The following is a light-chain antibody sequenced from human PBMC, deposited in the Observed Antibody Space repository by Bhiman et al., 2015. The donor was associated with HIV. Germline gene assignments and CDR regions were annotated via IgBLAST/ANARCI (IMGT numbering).Light chain of an antibody. CDR2: DNH. V-gene: IGLV1-51*01. Sequence: QSVLTQPPSVSAAPGQKVTISCSGSSSNIGNNYVSWYQQLPGTAPKLLIYDNHKRPSGIPDRFSGSKSGTSATLAITGLQAEDEADYFCQSFDTRPSGFVFGSGTKVTVL. J-gene: IGLJ1*01. CDR3: QSFDTRPSGFV. CDR1: SSNIGNNY.